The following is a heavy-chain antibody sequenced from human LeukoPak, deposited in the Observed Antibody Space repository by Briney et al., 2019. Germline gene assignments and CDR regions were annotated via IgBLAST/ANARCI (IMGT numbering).Heavy chain of an antibody. D-gene: IGHD3-22*01. V-gene: IGHV4-38-2*01. CDR3: ARSGDYIKEGFDY. J-gene: IGHJ4*02. CDR1: GYSIRIGHY. CDR2: INHSGIT. Sequence: PSETLSLTCAVSGYSIRIGHYWGWIRQSPGKGLEWIGSINHSGITEYNPSLKSRVTLSVDTSKNQFSLQLRSVTAADRALYCCARSGDYIKEGFDYWGQGTQVTVSS.